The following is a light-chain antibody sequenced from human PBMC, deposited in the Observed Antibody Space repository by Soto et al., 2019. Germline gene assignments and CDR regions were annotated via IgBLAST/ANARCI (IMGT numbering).Light chain of an antibody. CDR1: SGHSNYA. V-gene: IGLV4-69*01. Sequence: QPVLTQSPSASASLGASVKLTCTLSSGHSNYAIAWHQQQPEKGPRFLMKLNSDGSHTKGDGIPDRFSGSSSGAERYLTISSLQSEDEADYYCQTWGTGIVIFGGGTKLPVL. J-gene: IGLJ2*01. CDR2: LNSDGSH. CDR3: QTWGTGIVI.